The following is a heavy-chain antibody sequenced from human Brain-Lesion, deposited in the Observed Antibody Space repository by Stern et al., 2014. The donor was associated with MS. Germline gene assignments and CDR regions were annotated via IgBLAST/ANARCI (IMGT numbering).Heavy chain of an antibody. CDR2: INPNSGGT. CDR3: ARGGRYYADY. J-gene: IGHJ4*02. D-gene: IGHD2-2*01. CDR1: GNTFTHFD. Sequence: QVQLVESGAEVKKPGASVRVSCEASGNTFTHFDIHWVRQAPGQGLEWMGWINPNSGGTKFAQKFQGWVTITRDTSMTTAYMEVTSLTSDDTAVYYCARGGRYYADYWGQGTLVTVSS. V-gene: IGHV1-2*04.